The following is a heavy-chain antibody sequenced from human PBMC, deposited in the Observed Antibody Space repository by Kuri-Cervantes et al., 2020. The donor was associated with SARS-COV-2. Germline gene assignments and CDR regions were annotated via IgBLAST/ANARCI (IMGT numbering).Heavy chain of an antibody. Sequence: GSLSLSCAASGFTFSGPWIHWVRQAPGKWLVWVSRINPDGSYTNNADSVKGRFTLSRDNAKNMLFLQMDSLRAEDTAVYYCVRDGDHWNFDYWGKGPLVTVSS. D-gene: IGHD1-1*01. V-gene: IGHV3-74*01. CDR3: VRDGDHWNFDY. CDR1: GFTFSGPW. J-gene: IGHJ4*02. CDR2: INPDGSYT.